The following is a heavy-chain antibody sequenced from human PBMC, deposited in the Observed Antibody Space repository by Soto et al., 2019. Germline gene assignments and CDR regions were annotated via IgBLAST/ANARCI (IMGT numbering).Heavy chain of an antibody. V-gene: IGHV3-21*06. CDR1: GFTFTRYS. CDR2: ISSTTNYI. CDR3: ARESEDLTSNFDY. J-gene: IGHJ4*02. Sequence: VQLVESGGGVVQPGRSLRLSCVVSGFTFTRYSMNWVRQAPGKGLEWVSSISSTTNYIYYGDSMKGRFTISRDNAKNSLYLEMNSLRAEDTAVYYCARESEDLTSNFDYWGQGTLVTVSS.